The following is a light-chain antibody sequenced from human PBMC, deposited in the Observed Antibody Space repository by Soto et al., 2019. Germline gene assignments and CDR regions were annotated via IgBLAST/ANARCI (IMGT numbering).Light chain of an antibody. Sequence: VLTQSPAILSLSPGERATLSCRASQSLAGQLAWYQQKPGQAPRLFIYDASKRAPGVPGRFSGSGSGTDYSLTISSLEPDDFAVYYCRQRSSWPTFGKGTKV. J-gene: IGKJ1*01. CDR1: QSLAGQ. V-gene: IGKV3-11*01. CDR2: DAS. CDR3: RQRSSWPT.